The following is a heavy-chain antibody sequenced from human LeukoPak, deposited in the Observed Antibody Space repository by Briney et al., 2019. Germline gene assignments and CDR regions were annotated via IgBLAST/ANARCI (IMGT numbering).Heavy chain of an antibody. CDR2: IYYSGST. CDR1: GGSISSSSYY. D-gene: IGHD3-10*01. J-gene: IGHJ6*03. V-gene: IGHV4-61*01. CDR3: AKEIVGFGDYYMDA. Sequence: SETLSLTCTVSGGSISSSSYYWSWIRQPPGKGLEWIGYIYYSGSTNYNPSLKSRVTISVDTSKNQFSLKLSSVTAADTAVYYCAKEIVGFGDYYMDAWGKGTTVTVSS.